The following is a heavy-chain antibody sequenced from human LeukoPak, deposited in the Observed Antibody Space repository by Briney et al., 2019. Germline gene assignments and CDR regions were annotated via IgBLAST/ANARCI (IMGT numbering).Heavy chain of an antibody. V-gene: IGHV1-18*01. D-gene: IGHD3-10*01. J-gene: IGHJ5*02. Sequence: GASVKVSCKASGYTFTSYGISWVRQAPGQGLEWMGWISAYNGNTNYAQKLQGRVTMTTDTSTSTAYMELRSLRSDDTAVYYCARDSVRPTMARGWFDPWGQGTLVTVSS. CDR1: GYTFTSYG. CDR3: ARDSVRPTMARGWFDP. CDR2: ISAYNGNT.